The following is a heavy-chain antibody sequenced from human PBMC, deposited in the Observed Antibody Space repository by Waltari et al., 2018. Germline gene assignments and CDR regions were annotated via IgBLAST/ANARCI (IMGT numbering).Heavy chain of an antibody. J-gene: IGHJ4*02. CDR1: GFTLTNYG. D-gene: IGHD2-15*01. Sequence: EVQLLESGGGSVQPGGSLSLSCAASGFTLTNYGMRWVRQAPGKGLEWVSHITYRGDNTYYADSVKGRFTISRDTSKSTLYLQMNSLRADDTAVYYCAKKYCSGGSCCFDYWGQGILVTVSS. CDR2: ITYRGDNT. V-gene: IGHV3-23*01. CDR3: AKKYCSGGSCCFDY.